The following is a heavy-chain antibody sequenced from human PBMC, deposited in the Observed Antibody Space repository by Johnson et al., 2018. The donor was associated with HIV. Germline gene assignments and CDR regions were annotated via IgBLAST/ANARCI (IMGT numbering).Heavy chain of an antibody. Sequence: QVQLVESGGGVVQPGRSLRLSCAASGFTFSSYAMHWVRKAPGKGLEWVAVISYDGSNKYYADSVKGRFTISRDNSKNTLYLQMGSLRAEDMAVYYCARESTATRGDAFDIWGQGTMVTVSS. D-gene: IGHD4-17*01. J-gene: IGHJ3*02. V-gene: IGHV3-30*14. CDR3: ARESTATRGDAFDI. CDR2: ISYDGSNK. CDR1: GFTFSSYA.